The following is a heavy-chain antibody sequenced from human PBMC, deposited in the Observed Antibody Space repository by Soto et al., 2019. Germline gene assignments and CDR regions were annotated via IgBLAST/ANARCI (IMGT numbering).Heavy chain of an antibody. D-gene: IGHD6-13*01. J-gene: IGHJ4*02. CDR2: ISYDGSNK. V-gene: IGHV3-30-3*01. CDR1: GFTFSSYA. CDR3: ARGGESSSWYYFDY. Sequence: GGSLRLSCAASGFTFSSYAMHWVRQAPGKGLEWVAVISYDGSNKYYADSVKGRFTISRDNSKNTLYLQMNSLRAEDTAVYYCARGGESSSWYYFDYWGQGTLVTVSS.